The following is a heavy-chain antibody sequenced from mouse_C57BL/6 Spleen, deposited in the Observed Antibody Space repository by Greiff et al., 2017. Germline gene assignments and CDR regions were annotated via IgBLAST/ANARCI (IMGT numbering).Heavy chain of an antibody. CDR2: IWSGGST. CDR3: ARSTYYSKEEYYAMDY. J-gene: IGHJ4*01. V-gene: IGHV2-2*01. Sequence: QVQLQQSGPGLVQPSQSLSITCTVSGFSLTSYGVHWVRQSPGKGLEWLGVIWSGGSTDYNAAFISRLSISKDNSKSHVFFKMNSLQADDTAIYYCARSTYYSKEEYYAMDYWGQGTSVTVSS. D-gene: IGHD2-5*01. CDR1: GFSLTSYG.